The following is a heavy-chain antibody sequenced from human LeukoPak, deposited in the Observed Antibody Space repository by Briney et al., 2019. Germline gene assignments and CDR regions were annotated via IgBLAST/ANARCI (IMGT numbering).Heavy chain of an antibody. D-gene: IGHD5-12*01. Sequence: GASVKVSCKASTYTFTRYGISWVRQAPGQGLEWMGWISGYNGNTNYAQKFLGRVSMTADTVTSTAYMELRSLTSDDTAMYYCARSGRGTYYYFDLWGQGTLVTVSS. CDR1: TYTFTRYG. V-gene: IGHV1-18*01. CDR2: ISGYNGNT. J-gene: IGHJ4*02. CDR3: ARSGRGTYYYFDL.